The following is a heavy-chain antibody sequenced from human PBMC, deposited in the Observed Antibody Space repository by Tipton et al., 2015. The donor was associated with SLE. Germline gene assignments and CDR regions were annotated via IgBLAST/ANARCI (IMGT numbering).Heavy chain of an antibody. CDR2: IKQDGSEK. V-gene: IGHV3-7*01. D-gene: IGHD6-19*01. Sequence: SLRLSCAASGFIFSSYWMSWVRQAPGKGLEWVANIKQDGSEKYYVDSVKGRFTISRDNAKNSLYLQMNSLRAEDTAVYYCARGRVAVAGGWFDPWGQGTLVTVSS. CDR1: GFIFSSYW. J-gene: IGHJ5*02. CDR3: ARGRVAVAGGWFDP.